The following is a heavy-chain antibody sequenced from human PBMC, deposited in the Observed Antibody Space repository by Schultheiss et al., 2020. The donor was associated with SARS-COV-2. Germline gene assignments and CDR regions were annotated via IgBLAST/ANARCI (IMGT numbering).Heavy chain of an antibody. J-gene: IGHJ4*02. D-gene: IGHD4-17*01. V-gene: IGHV1-2*02. CDR2: INPNSGGT. Sequence: ASVKVSCKASGYTFTSYGISWVRQAPGQGLEWMGWINPNSGGTNYAQKFQGRVTMTRDTSISTAYMELSRLRSDDTAVYYCARKPEDYGDLDDYWGQGTLVTVSS. CDR3: ARKPEDYGDLDDY. CDR1: GYTFTSYG.